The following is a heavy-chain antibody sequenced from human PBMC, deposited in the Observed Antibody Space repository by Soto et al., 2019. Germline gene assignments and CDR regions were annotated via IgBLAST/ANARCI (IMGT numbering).Heavy chain of an antibody. Sequence: PGESLKISCKDSGHSFSNYWIAWVRQMPGKGLEWMGIVYPPDSDTTYSPSFRGQVTISADNSISTAYLQWSSLKASDSAMYYCVRLGVYGDFDYWGQGTLVTVSS. D-gene: IGHD2-8*01. V-gene: IGHV5-51*01. CDR2: VYPPDSDT. CDR3: VRLGVYGDFDY. CDR1: GHSFSNYW. J-gene: IGHJ4*02.